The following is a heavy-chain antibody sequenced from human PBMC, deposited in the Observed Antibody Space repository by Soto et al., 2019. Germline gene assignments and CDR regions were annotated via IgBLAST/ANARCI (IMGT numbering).Heavy chain of an antibody. D-gene: IGHD4-17*01. CDR2: IIPIFGTA. J-gene: IGHJ4*02. CDR3: ARDMAHPYGHAFDY. CDR1: GGTFSSYA. V-gene: IGHV1-69*12. Sequence: QVQLVQSGAEVKKPGSSVKVSCKASGGTFSSYAISWVRQAPGQGLEWMGGIIPIFGTANYAQKFQGRVTXXAXEXMSTADMELSSLRSEDTAVYYCARDMAHPYGHAFDYWGQGPLVTVSS.